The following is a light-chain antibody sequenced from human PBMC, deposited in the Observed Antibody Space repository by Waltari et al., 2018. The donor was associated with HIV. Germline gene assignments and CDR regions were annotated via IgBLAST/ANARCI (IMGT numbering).Light chain of an antibody. CDR1: QSVSRY. V-gene: IGKV3-11*01. CDR3: QQCSNWPPI. Sequence: EIVLTQSPVTLSLSPGQTATLSCRASQSVSRYVAWYQQKPGQPPRLLIYDGFNRATGVPARFSGSASGTDFTLTIISLEPEDFAVYFCQQCSNWPPIFGQGTKLEIK. CDR2: DGF. J-gene: IGKJ2*01.